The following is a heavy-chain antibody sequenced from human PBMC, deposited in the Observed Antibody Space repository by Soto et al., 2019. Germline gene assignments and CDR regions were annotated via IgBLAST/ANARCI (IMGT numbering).Heavy chain of an antibody. CDR3: ASQSVLVATIPLSYGMDV. CDR1: GYSFTSYW. CDR2: IDPSDSYT. V-gene: IGHV5-10-1*01. Sequence: PAESLKISCKGSGYSFTSYWISWVRQMPGKGLEWMGRIDPSDSYTNYSPSFQGHVTISADKSISTAYLQWSSLKASDTAMYYCASQSVLVATIPLSYGMDVWGQGTTVTVSS. D-gene: IGHD5-12*01. J-gene: IGHJ6*02.